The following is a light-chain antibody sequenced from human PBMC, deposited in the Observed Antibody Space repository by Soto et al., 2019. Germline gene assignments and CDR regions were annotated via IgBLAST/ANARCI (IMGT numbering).Light chain of an antibody. CDR1: QSISSW. CDR3: QQYSHYWT. J-gene: IGKJ1*01. CDR2: DAS. Sequence: ETPMSQTPFTLSSPLRDTVAITCRASQSISSWLAWYQQKSGKAPNLLIYDASNLESGVPSRFSGSGYGTEFTLTINSLQPDDVATYYCQQYSHYWTFGQGTKVDIK. V-gene: IGKV1-5*01.